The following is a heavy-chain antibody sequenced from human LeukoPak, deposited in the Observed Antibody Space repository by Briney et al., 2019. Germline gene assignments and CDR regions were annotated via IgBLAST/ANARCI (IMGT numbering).Heavy chain of an antibody. CDR1: GFTFSSYG. CDR3: ARDTREAGIAAAGMRPYYYGMDV. V-gene: IGHV3-33*01. Sequence: GGSLRLSCAASGFTFSSYGMHWVRQAPGKGLEWVAVIWYDGSNKYYADSVKGRFTISRDNSKNTLYLQMNSLRAEDTAAYYCARDTREAGIAAAGMRPYYYGMDVWGQGTTVTVSS. D-gene: IGHD6-13*01. J-gene: IGHJ6*02. CDR2: IWYDGSNK.